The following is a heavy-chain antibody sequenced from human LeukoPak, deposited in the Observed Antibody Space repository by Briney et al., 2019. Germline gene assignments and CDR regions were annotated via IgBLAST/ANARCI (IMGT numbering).Heavy chain of an antibody. Sequence: PGGSLRLSCAASGFTFSNFWMSWVRQAPGKGLEWVANIKQDGSETYHVDSVKGRFTISRDNAKNSLYLQMNSLRAEDTAVYYCARMVRETDCWGQGTLVIVSS. CDR3: ARMVRETDC. J-gene: IGHJ4*02. D-gene: IGHD3-10*01. V-gene: IGHV3-7*01. CDR2: IKQDGSET. CDR1: GFTFSNFW.